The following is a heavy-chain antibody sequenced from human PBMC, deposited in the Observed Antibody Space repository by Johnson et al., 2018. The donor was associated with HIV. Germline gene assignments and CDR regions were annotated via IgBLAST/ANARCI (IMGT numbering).Heavy chain of an antibody. CDR2: IRYDGSNK. J-gene: IGHJ3*02. Sequence: QVQLVESGGGVVQPGRSLRLSCAASGFTFSSYGMHWVRQAPGKGLEWVAFIRYDGSNKYYADSVKGRFTISRDNSKNTLYLQMNSLRAEDTAVYYCARGYCSSTSCYAFFLPFDIWGQGTMVTVSS. D-gene: IGHD2-2*01. V-gene: IGHV3-30*02. CDR1: GFTFSSYG. CDR3: ARGYCSSTSCYAFFLPFDI.